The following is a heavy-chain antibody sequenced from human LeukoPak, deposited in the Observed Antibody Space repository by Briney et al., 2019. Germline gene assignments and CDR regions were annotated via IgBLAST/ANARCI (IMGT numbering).Heavy chain of an antibody. CDR2: INPNSGGT. CDR1: GYTFTGYY. J-gene: IGHJ5*02. CDR3: ARDPLGTNWFDP. D-gene: IGHD1-1*01. V-gene: IGHV1-2*02. Sequence: ASVKVSCKASGYTFTGYYMHWVRQAPGQGLEWMGWINPNSGGTNYAQEFQGRVTMTRDTSISTAYMELSRLRSDDTAVYYCARDPLGTNWFDPWGQGTLVTVSS.